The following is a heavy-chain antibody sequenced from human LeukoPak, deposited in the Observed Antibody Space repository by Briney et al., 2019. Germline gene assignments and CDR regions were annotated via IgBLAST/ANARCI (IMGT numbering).Heavy chain of an antibody. CDR1: GYSFTSYG. CDR2: ISAYNGNT. CDR3: ARGTPYYYGSGSYFDSPTSFDY. J-gene: IGHJ4*02. Sequence: ASVKVSCKASGYSFTSYGISWVRQAPGQGLEWMGWISAYNGNTNYAQKLQGRVTMTTDTSTSTAYMELRSLRSDDTAVYYCARGTPYYYGSGSYFDSPTSFDYWGQGTLVTVSS. V-gene: IGHV1-18*01. D-gene: IGHD3-10*01.